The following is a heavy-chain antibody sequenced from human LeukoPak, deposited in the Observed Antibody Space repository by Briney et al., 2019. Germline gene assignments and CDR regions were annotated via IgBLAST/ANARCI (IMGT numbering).Heavy chain of an antibody. D-gene: IGHD4-17*01. Sequence: GGSLRLSCTASGFTFGDYAMSWVRQALGKGLEWVGFIRSKAYGGTTEYAASVKGRFTISRDDSKSIAYLQMNSLKTEDTAVYYCTRERFEYGDYAYYWGQGTLVTVSS. CDR1: GFTFGDYA. J-gene: IGHJ4*02. V-gene: IGHV3-49*04. CDR3: TRERFEYGDYAYY. CDR2: IRSKAYGGTT.